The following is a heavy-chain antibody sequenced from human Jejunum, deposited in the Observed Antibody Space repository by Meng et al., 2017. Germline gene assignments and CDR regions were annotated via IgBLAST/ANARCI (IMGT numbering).Heavy chain of an antibody. D-gene: IGHD6-13*01. J-gene: IGHJ4*02. Sequence: QVQLKGPGQGLLKPSQTLSLTCTVSGGSFGSGGYYWSWIRQHPERGLEWIGYVYYSGSAYYNPSLKSRVAISVDTSKNQFSLKLTSVTAADTAVYYCASSIAAVVGYYFDYRGQGTLVTVSS. CDR3: ASSIAAVVGYYFDY. V-gene: IGHV4-31*03. CDR1: GGSFGSGGYY. CDR2: VYYSGSA.